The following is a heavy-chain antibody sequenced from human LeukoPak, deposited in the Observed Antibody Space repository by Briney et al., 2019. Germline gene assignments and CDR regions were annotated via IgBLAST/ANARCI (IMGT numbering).Heavy chain of an antibody. V-gene: IGHV4-59*01. CDR2: IYYSGST. CDR1: GGSISTYY. CDR3: ARLYSSGWCVFDN. D-gene: IGHD6-19*01. Sequence: SETLSLTCTVSGGSISTYYWSWIRQPPGKGLEWIGYIYYSGSTNYNPSLKSRVTISVDTSKNQFSLRLRSVTAADTAVYYCARLYSSGWCVFDNWGQGTLVTVSS. J-gene: IGHJ4*02.